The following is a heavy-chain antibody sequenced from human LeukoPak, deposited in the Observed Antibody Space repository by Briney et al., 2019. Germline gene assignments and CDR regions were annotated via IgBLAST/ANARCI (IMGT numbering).Heavy chain of an antibody. CDR1: GYTFTSYD. V-gene: IGHV1-8*03. CDR2: MNPNSGNT. CDR3: TRGYCSSTSCYPPETWFDP. D-gene: IGHD2-2*01. J-gene: IGHJ5*02. Sequence: ASVKVSCKASGYTFTSYDINWVRQATGQGLEWMGWMNPNSGNTGYAQKFQGRVHITRNTSISTAYMELSSLRSEDTAVYYCTRGYCSSTSCYPPETWFDPWGQGTLVTVSS.